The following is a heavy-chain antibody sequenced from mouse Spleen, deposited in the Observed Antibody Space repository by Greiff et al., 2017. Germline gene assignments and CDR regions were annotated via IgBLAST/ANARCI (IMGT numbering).Heavy chain of an antibody. CDR1: GYTFTDYY. V-gene: IGHV1-26*01. Sequence: EVQLQQSGPELVKPGASVKISCKASGYTFTDYYMNWVKQSHGKSLEWIGDINPNNGGTSYNQKFKGKATLTVDKSSSTAYMELRSLTSEDSAVYYCASGNYLFDYWGQGTTLTVSS. CDR3: ASGNYLFDY. D-gene: IGHD2-1*01. J-gene: IGHJ2*01. CDR2: INPNNGGT.